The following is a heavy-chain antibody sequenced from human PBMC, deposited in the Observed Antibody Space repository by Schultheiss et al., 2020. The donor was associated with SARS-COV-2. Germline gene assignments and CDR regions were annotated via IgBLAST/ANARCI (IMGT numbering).Heavy chain of an antibody. CDR3: AKHGYSSGWYV. CDR2: ISYDGSNK. Sequence: GGSLRLSCAASGFTFTNHGMHWVRQAPGKGLEWVAVISYDGSNKYYADSVKGRFTISRDNAKNSLYLQMNSLRAEDTAVYYCAKHGYSSGWYVWGQGTLVTVSS. CDR1: GFTFTNHG. V-gene: IGHV3-30*18. D-gene: IGHD6-19*01. J-gene: IGHJ4*02.